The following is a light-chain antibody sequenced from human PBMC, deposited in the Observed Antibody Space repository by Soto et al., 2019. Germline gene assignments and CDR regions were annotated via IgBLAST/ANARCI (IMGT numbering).Light chain of an antibody. J-gene: IGKJ4*01. CDR2: STS. CDR1: QSVDRSD. Sequence: VLTQSPGTLSLSPGERATLSCRASQSVDRSDIAWYQQKPGQAPRLLIYSTSIRAAGIPDRFSVSGSGTDFSLTISRLEPEDFAVYYCQHFGRSPLTFGGGTK. V-gene: IGKV3-20*01. CDR3: QHFGRSPLT.